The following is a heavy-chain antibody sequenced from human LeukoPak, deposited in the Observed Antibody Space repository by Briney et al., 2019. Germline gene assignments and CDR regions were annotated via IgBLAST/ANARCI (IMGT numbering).Heavy chain of an antibody. Sequence: HPGRSLRLSCAASGFTFSSYGMHWVRQAPGKGLEWVAVISYDGSNKYYADSVKGRFTISRDNSKNTLYLQMNSLRAEDTAVYYCARCGVGVAAAAANCWGQGTLLTVSS. CDR3: ARCGVGVAAAAANC. D-gene: IGHD6-13*01. V-gene: IGHV3-30*03. CDR2: ISYDGSNK. J-gene: IGHJ4*02. CDR1: GFTFSSYG.